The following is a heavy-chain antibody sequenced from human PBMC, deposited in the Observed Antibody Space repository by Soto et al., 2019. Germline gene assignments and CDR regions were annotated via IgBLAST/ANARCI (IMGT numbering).Heavy chain of an antibody. CDR3: ARRYGSCFDY. J-gene: IGHJ4*02. V-gene: IGHV4-30-2*01. D-gene: IGHD5-18*01. CDR1: GDTISTGVYT. Sequence: SETLSLTCDVSGDTISTGVYTWAWIRQPPGKALEWIGHTYHSGNPYYNPSLKSRVIISVDRSKNQFSLKVSSVTAADTAVYYCARRYGSCFDYWGQGTLVTAPQ. CDR2: TYHSGNP.